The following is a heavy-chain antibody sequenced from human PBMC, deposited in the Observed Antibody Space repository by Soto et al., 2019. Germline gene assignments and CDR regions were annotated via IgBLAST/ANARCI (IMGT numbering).Heavy chain of an antibody. Sequence: GGSLRLSCAASGFTFSNSWKSWVRQAPGKGLEWVGRIKSKTDGGTTDYAAPVKGRFTISRDDSKNTLYLQMNSLKTEDTAVYYCTTALSAAEALYYYGMDVWGQGTTVTVSS. CDR2: IKSKTDGGTT. CDR1: GFTFSNSW. D-gene: IGHD3-16*02. CDR3: TTALSAAEALYYYGMDV. J-gene: IGHJ6*02. V-gene: IGHV3-15*01.